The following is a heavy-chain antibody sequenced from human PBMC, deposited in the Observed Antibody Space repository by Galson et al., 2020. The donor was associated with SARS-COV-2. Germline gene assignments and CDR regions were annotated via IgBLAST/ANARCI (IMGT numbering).Heavy chain of an antibody. CDR1: GFTFKSHA. J-gene: IGHJ4*02. Sequence: GESLKISCAASGFTFKSHAMYWVRQAPGKGLEWVAQIFYDGSDKYYVDSVKGRFTISRDDSENTVYLQMNNLRADDSAVYFCARDGQSSSGWAFDYWGQGTLVTVSS. CDR2: IFYDGSDK. D-gene: IGHD6-19*01. V-gene: IGHV3-33*01. CDR3: ARDGQSSSGWAFDY.